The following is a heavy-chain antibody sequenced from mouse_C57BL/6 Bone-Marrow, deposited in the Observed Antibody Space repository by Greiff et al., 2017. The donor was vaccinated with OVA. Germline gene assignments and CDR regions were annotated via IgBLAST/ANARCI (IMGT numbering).Heavy chain of an antibody. CDR1: GYTFTDYY. V-gene: IGHV1-76*01. CDR3: ARAGVLRGRYYFDY. CDR2: IYPGSGNT. D-gene: IGHD1-1*01. J-gene: IGHJ2*01. Sequence: QVQLQQSGAELVRPGASVKLSCKASGYTFTDYYINWVKQRPGQGLEWIARIYPGSGNTYYNEKFKGKATLTAEKSSSTAYMQLSSLTSEDSAVYFCARAGVLRGRYYFDYWGQGTTLTVSS.